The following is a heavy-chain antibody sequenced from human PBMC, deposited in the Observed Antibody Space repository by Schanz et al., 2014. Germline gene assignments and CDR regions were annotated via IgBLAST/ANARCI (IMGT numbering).Heavy chain of an antibody. D-gene: IGHD2-15*01. V-gene: IGHV3-23*01. CDR1: GFTFNSYA. CDR2: ISHSGGSK. Sequence: DVQLLESGGGLVQPGGSLRLSCAASGFTFNSYAMTWVRHAPGKGLEWVSSISHSGGSKYYADSVKGRFTISRDNSENTLYLQMNSLSADDTAVFYCAKGMGYCSGGTCYDYYYYGLDVWGQGTTVNVSS. CDR3: AKGMGYCSGGTCYDYYYYGLDV. J-gene: IGHJ6*02.